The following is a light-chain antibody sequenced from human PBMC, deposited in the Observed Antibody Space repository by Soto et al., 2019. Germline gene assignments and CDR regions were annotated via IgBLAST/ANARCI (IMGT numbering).Light chain of an antibody. J-gene: IGKJ5*01. CDR3: QQLNSYTPT. CDR1: QGISSY. V-gene: IGKV1-9*01. Sequence: IQLTHSPSSLSASVGDRVTITCRASQGISSYLAWYQQKPGKAPKLLIYAASTLQSGVPSRFSGSGSGTDFTLTISSLQTEDFATYYCQQLNSYTPTVGQGTRLEIK. CDR2: AAS.